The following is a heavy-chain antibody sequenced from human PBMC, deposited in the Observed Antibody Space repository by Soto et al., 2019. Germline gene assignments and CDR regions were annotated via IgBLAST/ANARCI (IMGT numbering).Heavy chain of an antibody. Sequence: SETLSLTCPVSGGSISSGGYYWSWIRQHPGRGLEWIGYIYYSGSTYYNPSLKSRVTISVDTSKNQFSLKLSSVTAADTAVYYCAGAVSYGSSGSCYSFPPDSWGQGTLDTVSS. J-gene: IGHJ4*02. V-gene: IGHV4-31*03. CDR3: AGAVSYGSSGSCYSFPPDS. CDR1: GGSISSGGYY. CDR2: IYYSGST. D-gene: IGHD2-15*01.